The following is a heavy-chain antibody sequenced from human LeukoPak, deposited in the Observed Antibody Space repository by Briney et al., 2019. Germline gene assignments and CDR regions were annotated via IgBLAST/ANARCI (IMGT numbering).Heavy chain of an antibody. J-gene: IGHJ6*03. CDR3: ARAPRTRCYYYYMDV. CDR1: GYTFTIYY. Sequence: AASVTVSFKASGYTFTIYYMHWVRQAPGQGLEWMGLINPSGGSTSYAQKFQGRVTMTRDMSTSTVYMELSSLRSEDTAVYYCARAPRTRCYYYYMDVWGKGTTVTVSS. V-gene: IGHV1-46*01. CDR2: INPSGGST. D-gene: IGHD3/OR15-3a*01.